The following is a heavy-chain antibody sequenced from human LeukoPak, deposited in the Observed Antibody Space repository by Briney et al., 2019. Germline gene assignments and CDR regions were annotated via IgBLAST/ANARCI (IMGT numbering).Heavy chain of an antibody. Sequence: PSQTLSLTCAVSGGSISSGGYSWSWIRQPPGKGLEWIGYIYHSGSTYYNPSLKSRATISVDRSKNQFSLKLSSVTAADTAVYYCARASSTVTTVWFDPWGQGTLVTVSS. CDR2: IYHSGST. CDR1: GGSISSGGYS. J-gene: IGHJ5*02. D-gene: IGHD4-17*01. V-gene: IGHV4-30-2*01. CDR3: ARASSTVTTVWFDP.